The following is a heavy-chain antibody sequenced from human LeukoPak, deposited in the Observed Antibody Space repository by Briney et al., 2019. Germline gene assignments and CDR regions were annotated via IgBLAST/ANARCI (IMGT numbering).Heavy chain of an antibody. CDR2: IKSKTDGGTT. D-gene: IGHD3-22*01. V-gene: IGHV3-15*01. Sequence: GGSLRLSCAASGFTFSNAWMSWVRQAPGKGLEWVGRIKSKTDGGTTDYAAPVKGRFTISRDDSKNTLYLQMNSLTTDDTAVYYCTTDYYDSSGGTSFDYWGQGTLVTVSS. CDR3: TTDYYDSSGGTSFDY. J-gene: IGHJ4*02. CDR1: GFTFSNAW.